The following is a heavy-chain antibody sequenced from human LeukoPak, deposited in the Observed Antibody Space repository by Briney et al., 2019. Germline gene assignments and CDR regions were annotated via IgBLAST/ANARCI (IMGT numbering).Heavy chain of an antibody. J-gene: IGHJ4*01. D-gene: IGHD3-16*01. CDR1: GFNFRKYW. V-gene: IGHV3-74*01. CDR2: INPDGDYS. Sequence: GGSLRLSCAASGFNFRKYWMQWVRQVPGKGLVWVSEINPDGDYSGHSDSVRGRFTISRDNAKNTLYLQTTSLSAEDTAVYYCARSLGDWGQGTLVSVSS. CDR3: ARSLGD.